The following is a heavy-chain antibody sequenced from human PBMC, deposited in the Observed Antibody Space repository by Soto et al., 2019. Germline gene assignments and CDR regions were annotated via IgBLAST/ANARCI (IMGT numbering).Heavy chain of an antibody. CDR2: ISGSGGST. CDR3: AKGRVIAVAGTALY. D-gene: IGHD6-19*01. CDR1: GFTFSSYA. J-gene: IGHJ4*02. V-gene: IGHV3-23*01. Sequence: GGSLRLSCAASGFTFSSYAMSWVRQAPGKGLEWVSAISGSGGSTYYADSVKGRFTISRGNSKNTLYLQMNSLRAEDTAVYYCAKGRVIAVAGTALYWGQGTLVTVSS.